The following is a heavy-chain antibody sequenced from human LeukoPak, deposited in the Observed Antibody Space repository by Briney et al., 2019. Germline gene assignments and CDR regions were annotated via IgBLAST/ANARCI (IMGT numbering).Heavy chain of an antibody. Sequence: GGSLRLSCAASGFTFSSYSMNWVRQAPGRGLEWVSYISSSSSTIYYADSVKGRFTISRDNAKNSLYLQMNSLRAEDTAVYYCARDRSGEQWLGIDYWGQGTLVTVSS. V-gene: IGHV3-48*01. D-gene: IGHD6-19*01. CDR1: GFTFSSYS. CDR3: ARDRSGEQWLGIDY. J-gene: IGHJ4*02. CDR2: ISSSSSTI.